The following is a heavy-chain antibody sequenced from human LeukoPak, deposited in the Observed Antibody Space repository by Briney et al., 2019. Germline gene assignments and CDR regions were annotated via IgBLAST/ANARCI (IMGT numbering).Heavy chain of an antibody. CDR2: IYHSGST. D-gene: IGHD1-26*01. J-gene: IGHJ6*03. CDR3: ARERSGYYYYMDV. V-gene: IGHV4-38-2*02. CDR1: GYSTSSGYY. Sequence: TASETLSLTCTVSGYSTSSGYYWGWIRQPPVKGLEWIGSIYHSGSTYYNPSLKSRVTISVDTSKNQFSLKLSSVTAADTAVYYCARERSGYYYYMDVWGKGTTVTVSS.